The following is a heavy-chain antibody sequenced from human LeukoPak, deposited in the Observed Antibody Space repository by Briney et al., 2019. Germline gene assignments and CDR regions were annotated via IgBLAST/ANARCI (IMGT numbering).Heavy chain of an antibody. CDR2: ISGSGGST. Sequence: PGGSLRLSCAASGFTFSSYAMSWVRQAPGKGLEWVSAISGSGGSTYYADSVKGRFTIFRDNSKNTLYLQMNSLRAEDTAVYYCTRDLLGGDYVPYDAFDIWGQGTMVTVSS. V-gene: IGHV3-23*01. CDR1: GFTFSSYA. CDR3: TRDLLGGDYVPYDAFDI. J-gene: IGHJ3*02. D-gene: IGHD4-17*01.